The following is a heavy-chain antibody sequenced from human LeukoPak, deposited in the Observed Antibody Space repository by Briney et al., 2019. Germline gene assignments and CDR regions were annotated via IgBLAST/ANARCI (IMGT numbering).Heavy chain of an antibody. Sequence: GSLRLSCAVSGFTFSSYGMHWIRQPPGKGLEWIGNIFYSGSTYYSPSLRSRVTISLDTSRNQFSLKLNSVTAADTAVYYCAKSNGYGLVDIWGQGTMVTVSS. J-gene: IGHJ3*02. CDR1: GFTFSSYG. CDR2: IFYSGST. CDR3: AKSNGYGLVDI. D-gene: IGHD3-10*01. V-gene: IGHV4-39*07.